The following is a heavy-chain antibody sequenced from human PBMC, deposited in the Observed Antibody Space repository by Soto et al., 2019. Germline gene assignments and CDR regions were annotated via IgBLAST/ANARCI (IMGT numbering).Heavy chain of an antibody. CDR2: IWFDGTNQ. D-gene: IGHD6-19*01. CDR1: GFTFSSYG. J-gene: IGHJ4*02. V-gene: IGHV3-33*01. CDR3: ARGLPSVAEYYFDY. Sequence: GGSLRLSCAASGFTFSSYGMHWVRQAPGKGLEWVAVIWFDGTNQYYADSVKGRFTISRDNSKNTRYLQMNSLRAEDTAVYFCARGLPSVAEYYFDYWGQGTLVTVSS.